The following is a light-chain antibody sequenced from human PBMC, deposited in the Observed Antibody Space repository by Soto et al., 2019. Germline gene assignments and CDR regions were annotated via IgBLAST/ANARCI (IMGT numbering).Light chain of an antibody. J-gene: IGLJ1*01. CDR2: EVN. Sequence: QSVLTQPGSLSGSSGQSIAISCTGTSSDIGAYDYVCWFQQHPGKAPKLMISEVNNRPSGVSSRFSGSKSGNTAYLTISGLQVEDEAEYFCFSFTTISTHVFGNGSKVTVL. CDR1: SSDIGAYDY. CDR3: FSFTTISTHV. V-gene: IGLV2-14*01.